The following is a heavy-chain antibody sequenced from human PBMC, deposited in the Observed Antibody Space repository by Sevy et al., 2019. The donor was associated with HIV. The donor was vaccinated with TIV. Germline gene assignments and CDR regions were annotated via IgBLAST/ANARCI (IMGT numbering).Heavy chain of an antibody. CDR1: GFTVSDAW. CDR3: TLEGLYCSGGTCYSEGFDS. CDR2: IKSKTDGGTT. V-gene: IGHV3-15*01. J-gene: IGHJ4*02. D-gene: IGHD2-15*01. Sequence: GGSLRLSCAAFGFTVSDAWMSWVRQAPGKGLQWVGRIKSKTDGGTTDYVTPVKGRFTISRDDSKNTLYQQINSLKTEDTAVYYCTLEGLYCSGGTCYSEGFDSWGQGILVTVSS.